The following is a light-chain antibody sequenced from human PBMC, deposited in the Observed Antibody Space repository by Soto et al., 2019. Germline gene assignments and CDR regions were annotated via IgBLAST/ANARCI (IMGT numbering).Light chain of an antibody. V-gene: IGKV1-39*01. CDR2: SAS. J-gene: IGKJ4*01. CDR3: QQNYSPPLS. CDR1: QSISSY. Sequence: DLQMTQSPSSLSASVGDRVTITCRASQSISSYVSWFQQKAGEAPRLLMYSASSLPSGVPSRFIGSGSGTDFTLTISSLQPEDFATYYCQQNYSPPLSFGGGTKVEI.